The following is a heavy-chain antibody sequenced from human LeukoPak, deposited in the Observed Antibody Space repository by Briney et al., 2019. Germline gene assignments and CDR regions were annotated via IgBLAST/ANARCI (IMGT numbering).Heavy chain of an antibody. CDR3: ARACSTTSCYVPVY. V-gene: IGHV3-7*03. CDR1: GFTFSTYW. Sequence: GGSLRLSCAASGFTFSTYWMTWVRQAPGKGLEWVANIKQDGGEKYYVDSVKGRFTISRDNSRNTLFLQLDSLRAEDTAIYYCARACSTTSCYVPVYLGRGTLVTVSS. J-gene: IGHJ4*02. D-gene: IGHD2-2*01. CDR2: IKQDGGEK.